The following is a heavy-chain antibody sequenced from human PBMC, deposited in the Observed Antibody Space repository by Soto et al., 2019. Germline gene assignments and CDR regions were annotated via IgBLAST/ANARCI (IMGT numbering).Heavy chain of an antibody. V-gene: IGHV4-39*01. CDR3: ARMRGSSWSFYGMDV. J-gene: IGHJ6*02. Sequence: SETLSLTCTVSGGSISSSSYYWGWIRQPPGKGLEWIGSIYYSGSTYYNPSLKSRVTISVDTSKNQFSLKLSSVTAADTAVYYCARMRGSSWSFYGMDVWGQGTTVTVSS. CDR2: IYYSGST. CDR1: GGSISSSSYY. D-gene: IGHD6-13*01.